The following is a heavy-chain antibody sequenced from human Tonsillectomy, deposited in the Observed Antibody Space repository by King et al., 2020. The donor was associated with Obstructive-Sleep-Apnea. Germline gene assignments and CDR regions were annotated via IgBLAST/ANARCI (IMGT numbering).Heavy chain of an antibody. Sequence: VQLVESGGGLVQPGGSLRLSCAASGFTFSSYAMSWVRQAPGKGLEWVSAISGSGGSTYYADSVKGRFTISRDNSKNTLYLQMNSLRAVDTAVYYCAKDPMPDIVATIGTLGYFDYWGQGTLVTVSS. D-gene: IGHD5-12*01. CDR1: GFTFSSYA. J-gene: IGHJ4*02. CDR3: AKDPMPDIVATIGTLGYFDY. V-gene: IGHV3-23*04. CDR2: ISGSGGST.